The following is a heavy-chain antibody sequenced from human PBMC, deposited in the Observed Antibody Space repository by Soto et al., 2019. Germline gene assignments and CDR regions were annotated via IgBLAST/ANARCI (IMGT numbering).Heavy chain of an antibody. V-gene: IGHV1-2*04. J-gene: IGHJ5*02. Sequence: GASVKVSCKASGYTFTGYYMRWVRQAPGQGLEWMGWINPNSGGTNYAQKFQGWVTMTRDTSISTAYMELSRLRSDDTAVYYCAKVESGQPEAFYSWGLGTMVTVSS. D-gene: IGHD3-3*01. CDR3: AKVESGQPEAFYS. CDR2: INPNSGGT. CDR1: GYTFTGYY.